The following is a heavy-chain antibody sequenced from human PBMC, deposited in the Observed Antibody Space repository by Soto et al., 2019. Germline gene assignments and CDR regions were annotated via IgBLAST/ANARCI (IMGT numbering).Heavy chain of an antibody. D-gene: IGHD5-12*01. CDR3: ARSGRGWLHDY. Sequence: SEPLSLTCTVSGGSISSYYWSWIRQPPGKGLEWIGYIYYSGSTNYNPSLKSRVTISVDTSKNQFSLKLSSVTAADTAVYYCARSGRGWLHDYWGQGTLVTVSS. J-gene: IGHJ4*02. CDR2: IYYSGST. V-gene: IGHV4-59*01. CDR1: GGSISSYY.